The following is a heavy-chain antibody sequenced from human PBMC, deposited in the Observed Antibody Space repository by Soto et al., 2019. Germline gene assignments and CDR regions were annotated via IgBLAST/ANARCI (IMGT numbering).Heavy chain of an antibody. J-gene: IGHJ6*02. CDR1: GYTFTSYY. V-gene: IGHV1-46*01. Sequence: QVQLVQSGAEVKKPGASVKVSCKASGYTFTSYYMHWVRQAPGQGLEWMGIINPSGGSTSYAQKFQGRVTMTRDTSTSTVYMELSSLRSGDTAVYYCARDRITMVRGVYYYYGMDVWGQGTTVTVSS. CDR2: INPSGGST. D-gene: IGHD3-10*01. CDR3: ARDRITMVRGVYYYYGMDV.